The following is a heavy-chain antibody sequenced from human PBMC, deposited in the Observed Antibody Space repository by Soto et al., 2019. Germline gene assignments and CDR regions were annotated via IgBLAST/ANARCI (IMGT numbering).Heavy chain of an antibody. D-gene: IGHD6-13*01. V-gene: IGHV4-59*01. J-gene: IGHJ5*02. Sequence: PSETLSLTYSVSGVSLSSYYWSWIRQPPVQGLEWIGYIYYSGSTNYNPSLKSRVTISVDTYKTQFSLKLSSVTAPLTAVHYDATSSSCGKGSWFDPWGKRTLGIVS. CDR3: ATSSSCGKGSWFDP. CDR2: IYYSGST. CDR1: GVSLSSYY.